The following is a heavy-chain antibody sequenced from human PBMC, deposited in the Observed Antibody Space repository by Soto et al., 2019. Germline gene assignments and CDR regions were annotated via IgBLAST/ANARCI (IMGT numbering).Heavy chain of an antibody. J-gene: IGHJ6*02. CDR1: GYIFTNYW. Sequence: QDQLVQSGAEVKKPGASVKVSCEASGYIFTNYWISWVRLAPGQGLEWMGIIDPSRGSTTYAPKFQGRITMTRDTAAYTAYMELSSLRSEGTAVYYCAVCGGNMPPYPYTGLDVWGQGTTVIVSS. CDR3: AVCGGNMPPYPYTGLDV. V-gene: IGHV1-46*01. CDR2: IDPSRGST. D-gene: IGHD2-21*01.